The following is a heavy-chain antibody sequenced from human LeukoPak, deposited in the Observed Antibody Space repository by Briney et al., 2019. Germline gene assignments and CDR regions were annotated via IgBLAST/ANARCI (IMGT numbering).Heavy chain of an antibody. CDR2: ISSSGSTI. CDR1: GFTFSSYA. V-gene: IGHV3-48*04. Sequence: GGSLRLSCAASGFTFSSYAMNWVRQAPGKGLEWVSYISSSGSTIYYADSVKGRFTISRDNAKNSLYLQMNSLKTEDTAVYYXTARGTIVVVVAATNEAFDIWGQGTMVTVSS. J-gene: IGHJ3*02. D-gene: IGHD2-15*01. CDR3: TARGTIVVVVAATNEAFDI.